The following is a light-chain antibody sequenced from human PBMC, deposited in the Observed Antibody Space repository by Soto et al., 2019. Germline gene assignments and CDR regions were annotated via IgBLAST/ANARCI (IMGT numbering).Light chain of an antibody. V-gene: IGLV2-8*01. Sequence: QSALTQPPSASGSPGQSVTISCTGTSSDVGGYNYVSWYQQYPDKAPKIMIYEVSERPSGVPVRFSGSKSGNTASLTVSGLQAEDEADYYCSSYAGTNNVVFGGGTKLTVL. CDR1: SSDVGGYNY. CDR3: SSYAGTNNVV. J-gene: IGLJ3*02. CDR2: EVS.